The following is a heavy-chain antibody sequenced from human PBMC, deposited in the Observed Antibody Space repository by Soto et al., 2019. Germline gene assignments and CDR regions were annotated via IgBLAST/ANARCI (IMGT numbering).Heavy chain of an antibody. CDR3: ASGPSGVAVAGSFDY. CDR1: GGSFSGYY. Sequence: SETLSLTCAVYGGSFSGYYWSWIRQPPGKGLEWIGEINHSGSTNYNPSLKSRVTISVDTSKNQFSLKLGSVTAADTAVYYCASGPSGVAVAGSFDYWGQGTLVTVSS. CDR2: INHSGST. V-gene: IGHV4-34*01. D-gene: IGHD6-19*01. J-gene: IGHJ4*02.